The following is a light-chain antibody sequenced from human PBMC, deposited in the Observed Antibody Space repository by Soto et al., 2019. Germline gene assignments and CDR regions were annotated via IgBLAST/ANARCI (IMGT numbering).Light chain of an antibody. CDR2: WAS. CDR3: KQYYSIQGHT. V-gene: IGKV4-1*01. CDR1: QSVLYSSNNKNY. J-gene: IGKJ2*01. Sequence: DIVMTQSPDSLAVSLGERATINCKSSQSVLYSSNNKNYLAWYQQKPGQPPKLLIYWASTRESGVPDRFSGSGSGTDFTLTISSLQAEDVAVYYCKQYYSIQGHTFGQGTKLEIK.